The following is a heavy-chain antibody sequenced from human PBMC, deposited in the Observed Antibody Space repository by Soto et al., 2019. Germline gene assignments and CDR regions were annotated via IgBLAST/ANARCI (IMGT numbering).Heavy chain of an antibody. CDR2: IDPSDSYT. Sequence: GESLKISCKGSGYSFTSYWITWVRQMPGKGLEWMGRIDPSDSYTNYSPSFQGHVTISADKSISTAYLQWSSLKASDTAMYYCARQEYSSWSPAFDFWGQGTMVTVSS. D-gene: IGHD6-6*01. CDR1: GYSFTSYW. CDR3: ARQEYSSWSPAFDF. V-gene: IGHV5-10-1*01. J-gene: IGHJ3*01.